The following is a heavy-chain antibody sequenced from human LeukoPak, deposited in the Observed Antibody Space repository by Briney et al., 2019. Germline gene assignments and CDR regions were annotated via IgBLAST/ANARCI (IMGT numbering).Heavy chain of an antibody. CDR3: ARDPAWGAFDY. D-gene: IGHD7-27*01. V-gene: IGHV3-23*01. CDR2: IAGSGDT. J-gene: IGHJ4*02. Sequence: GGSLRLSCATSGFTFDYHGMTWVRQAPGKGLEWVATIAGSGDTYYGESVKGRFTISRDNSKNTLSLQMNSLRVEDTAVYYCARDPAWGAFDYWGQGTLVTVSS. CDR1: GFTFDYHG.